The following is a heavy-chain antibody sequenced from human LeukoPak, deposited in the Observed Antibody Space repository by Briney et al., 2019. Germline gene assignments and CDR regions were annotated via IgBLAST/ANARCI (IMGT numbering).Heavy chain of an antibody. CDR1: GYTFTSYA. D-gene: IGHD4-17*01. V-gene: IGHV1-3*01. Sequence: GASVKVSCKASGYTFTSYAMHWVRQAPGQRLEWMGWINAGNGNTKYSQKFQGRVTITRDTSASTAYMELSSLRSEDTAVYYCARRRSGDYDAFDTWGQGTMVTVSS. CDR3: ARRRSGDYDAFDT. J-gene: IGHJ3*02. CDR2: INAGNGNT.